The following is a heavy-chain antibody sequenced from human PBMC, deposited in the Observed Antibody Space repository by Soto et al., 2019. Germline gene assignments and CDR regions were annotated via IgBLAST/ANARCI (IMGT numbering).Heavy chain of an antibody. V-gene: IGHV1-3*01. D-gene: IGHD2-15*01. CDR3: ARRPGGSITQFDP. Sequence: ASSVKVSSKASGYTFTSYAMHWVRQATGQRLEWMGWINAGNGNTKYSQTFQERVTITRDTSASTAYIQLSSLISAYTAVYYCARRPGGSITQFDPWGQGTLVTVSS. CDR1: GYTFTSYA. J-gene: IGHJ5*02. CDR2: INAGNGNT.